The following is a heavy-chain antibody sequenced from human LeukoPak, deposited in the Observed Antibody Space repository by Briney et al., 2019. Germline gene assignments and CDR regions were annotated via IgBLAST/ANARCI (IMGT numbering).Heavy chain of an antibody. V-gene: IGHV1-24*01. J-gene: IGHJ4*02. Sequence: APVKVSCKVSGYTLTEISMHWVRQAPGQGLEWMGGFNPEDAETIYARSFQGRLTVTEDTSTDTAYMELSSLRSEDTAMYYCATEIVGYGDVHYFDSWGQGTLVTVSS. CDR2: FNPEDAET. CDR3: ATEIVGYGDVHYFDS. D-gene: IGHD4-17*01. CDR1: GYTLTEIS.